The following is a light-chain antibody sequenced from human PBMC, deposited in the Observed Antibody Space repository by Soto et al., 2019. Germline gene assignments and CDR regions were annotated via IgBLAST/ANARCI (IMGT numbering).Light chain of an antibody. CDR1: QGISSY. V-gene: IGKV1-8*01. CDR3: QPYYSYPKT. Sequence: AIRMPQSPSSLSASTGDRVTITCRASQGISSYLAWYQQKPGKAPKLLIYAASTLQSGVPSRFSGSGSGTDFTLTISCLQSEDFATYYCQPYYSYPKTFGQGTKVEIK. CDR2: AAS. J-gene: IGKJ1*01.